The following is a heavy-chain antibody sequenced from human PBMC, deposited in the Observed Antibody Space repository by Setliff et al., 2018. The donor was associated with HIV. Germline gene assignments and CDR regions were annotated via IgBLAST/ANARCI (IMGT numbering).Heavy chain of an antibody. D-gene: IGHD4-4*01. Sequence: PSETMSLTCTVAGSPTSSSSYYWGWIRQPPGMGLEWLASIYHNGTTYYNPSLKSRVTMSVDTSKNQFSLKLSSVTASDTSVYYCATSLITVPPDAFDIWGQGTMVTVSS. CDR2: IYHNGTT. CDR3: ATSLITVPPDAFDI. CDR1: GSPTSSSSYY. V-gene: IGHV4-39*07. J-gene: IGHJ3*02.